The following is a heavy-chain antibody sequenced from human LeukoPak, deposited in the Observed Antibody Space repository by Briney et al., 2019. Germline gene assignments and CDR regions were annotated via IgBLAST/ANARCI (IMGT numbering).Heavy chain of an antibody. D-gene: IGHD1-26*01. Sequence: SETLSLTCAVYGGSFSGYYWSWIRQPPGKGLEWIGEINHSGSTNYNPSLKSRVTISVDTSKNQFSLKLSSVTAADTAVYYCARGSWRELLEWYFDLWGRGTLVTVSS. J-gene: IGHJ2*01. CDR1: GGSFSGYY. CDR3: ARGSWRELLEWYFDL. CDR2: INHSGST. V-gene: IGHV4-34*01.